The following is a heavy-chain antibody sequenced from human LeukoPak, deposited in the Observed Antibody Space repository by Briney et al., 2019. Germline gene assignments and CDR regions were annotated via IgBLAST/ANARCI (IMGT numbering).Heavy chain of an antibody. CDR3: AKEKPGAPRGYYYGMDV. Sequence: PGGSLRLSCAASGFTFSSYGMHWVRQAPGKGLEWVAVISYDGSNKYYADSVKGRFTISRDNSKNTLYLQMNSLRAEDTAVYYCAKEKPGAPRGYYYGMDVWGQGTTVTVSS. CDR2: ISYDGSNK. D-gene: IGHD1-26*01. CDR1: GFTFSSYG. V-gene: IGHV3-30*18. J-gene: IGHJ6*02.